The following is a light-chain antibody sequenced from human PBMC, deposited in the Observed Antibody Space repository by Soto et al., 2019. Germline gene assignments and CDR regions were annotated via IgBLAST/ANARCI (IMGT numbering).Light chain of an antibody. J-gene: IGKJ2*01. CDR3: QQSYSTPPT. CDR2: AAS. CDR1: QSISSY. Sequence: DIHMTQSPSSLSASVGDRVTITCRASQSISSYVNWYQQKSGQAPKLLIYAASSLRSGVPSRFSGTGSGTDFTLTITSLQPEDFASYRCQQSYSTPPTFGQGTKLEIK. V-gene: IGKV1-39*01.